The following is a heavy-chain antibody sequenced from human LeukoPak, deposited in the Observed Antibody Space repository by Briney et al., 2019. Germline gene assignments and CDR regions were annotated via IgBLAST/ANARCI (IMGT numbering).Heavy chain of an antibody. CDR3: TNTRLEYSYAYFDY. CDR1: GFSVSNNY. CDR2: ISGSGGST. D-gene: IGHD5-18*01. J-gene: IGHJ4*02. V-gene: IGHV3-23*01. Sequence: GGSLRLSCAASGFSVSNNYMSWVRQAPGKGLEWVSGISGSGGSTYYADSVKGRFTISRDNSKNTLYLQMNSLRAEDTAVYYCTNTRLEYSYAYFDYWGQGTLVTVSS.